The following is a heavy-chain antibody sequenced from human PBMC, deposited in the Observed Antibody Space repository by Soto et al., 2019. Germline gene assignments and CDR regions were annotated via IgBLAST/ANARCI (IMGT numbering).Heavy chain of an antibody. V-gene: IGHV5-10-1*01. D-gene: IGHD6-13*01. CDR2: IDPSYSYT. CDR1: LCKFTSYW. J-gene: IGHJ6*02. CDR3: ARVFGSSWYYYYGMDV. Sequence: GAAQNISWKGALCKFTSYWIRWVHQMPGKGLEWMGRIDPSYSYTNYSPSFQGHVTISADKSISTAYLQWSSLKASDTAMYYCARVFGSSWYYYYGMDVRGQGTTVTVSS.